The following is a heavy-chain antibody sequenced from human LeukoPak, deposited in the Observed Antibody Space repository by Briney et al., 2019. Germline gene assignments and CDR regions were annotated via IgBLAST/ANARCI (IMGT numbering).Heavy chain of an antibody. D-gene: IGHD3-22*01. Sequence: PGRSLRLSCAASGFTFSSYAMHWVRQAPGKGLEWVAVISYDGSNKYYADSVKGPFTISRDNSKNTLYLQMNSLRAEDTAVYYCAREVYDSSGYYPFDYWGQGTLVTVSS. CDR3: AREVYDSSGYYPFDY. J-gene: IGHJ4*02. CDR2: ISYDGSNK. CDR1: GFTFSSYA. V-gene: IGHV3-30-3*01.